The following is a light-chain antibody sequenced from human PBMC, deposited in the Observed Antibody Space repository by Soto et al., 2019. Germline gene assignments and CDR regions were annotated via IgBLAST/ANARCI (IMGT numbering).Light chain of an antibody. J-gene: IGKJ2*01. CDR1: RSISSL. CDR2: RAS. V-gene: IGKV1-5*03. CDR3: QQYNDWVT. Sequence: DIPMTQSPSTLSASVGDRVTITCRASRSISSLLAWYQQRPGKAPKLLIHRASNLQTGVPSRFSGSGSGTEFTLTISSLQPDDFATYYCQQYNDWVTFGQGTRLEIK.